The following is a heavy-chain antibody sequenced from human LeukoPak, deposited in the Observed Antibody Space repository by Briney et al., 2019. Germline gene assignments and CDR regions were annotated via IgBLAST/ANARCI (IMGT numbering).Heavy chain of an antibody. J-gene: IGHJ4*02. Sequence: ASVKVSCKASGGTFSSYAISWVRQAPGQGLRSMGGIIPILGTANYAQKFQGRVTITTDESTSTAYMELSSLRSEDTAVYYCARDVSSRGPFDYWGQGTLVTVSS. CDR3: ARDVSSRGPFDY. CDR2: IIPILGTA. V-gene: IGHV1-69*05. D-gene: IGHD2-2*01. CDR1: GGTFSSYA.